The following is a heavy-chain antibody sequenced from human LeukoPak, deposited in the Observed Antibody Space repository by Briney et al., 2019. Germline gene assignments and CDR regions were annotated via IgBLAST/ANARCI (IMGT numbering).Heavy chain of an antibody. D-gene: IGHD2-2*01. CDR1: GGTFSSYA. CDR2: IIPIFGTA. Sequence: SVKVSCKASGGTFSSYAISWVRQAPGQGLEWMGGIIPIFGTANYAQKFQGRVTITADESTSTACMELSSLRSEDTAVYYCARDLFGSPQDIVVVPAADHYYYYGMDVWGQGTTVTVSS. V-gene: IGHV1-69*13. CDR3: ARDLFGSPQDIVVVPAADHYYYYGMDV. J-gene: IGHJ6*02.